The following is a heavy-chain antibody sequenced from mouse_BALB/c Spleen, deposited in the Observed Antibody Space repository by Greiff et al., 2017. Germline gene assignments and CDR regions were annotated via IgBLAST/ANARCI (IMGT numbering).Heavy chain of an antibody. CDR1: GFNIKDTY. CDR2: IDPANGNT. J-gene: IGHJ2*01. CDR3: ARGADYGNWGY. V-gene: IGHV14-3*02. D-gene: IGHD2-1*01. Sequence: VQLQKSGAELVKPGASVKLSCTASGFNIKDTYMHWVKQRPEQGLEWIGRIDPANGNTKYDPKFQGKATITADTSSNTAYLQLSSLTSEDTAVYYCARGADYGNWGYWGQGTTLTVSS.